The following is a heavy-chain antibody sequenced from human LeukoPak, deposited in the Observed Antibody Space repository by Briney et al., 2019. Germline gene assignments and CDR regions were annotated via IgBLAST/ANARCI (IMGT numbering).Heavy chain of an antibody. CDR2: ISGSGGST. CDR3: AKGFLPGIAVNWFDP. D-gene: IGHD6-19*01. V-gene: IGHV3-23*01. CDR1: GFTFSSYA. J-gene: IGHJ5*02. Sequence: GGSLRLSCAASGFTFSSYAMTWVRQAPGKGLEWVSAISGSGGSTYYADSVKGRFTISRDNAKNSLYLQMNSLRAEDMALYYCAKGFLPGIAVNWFDPWGQGTLVTVSS.